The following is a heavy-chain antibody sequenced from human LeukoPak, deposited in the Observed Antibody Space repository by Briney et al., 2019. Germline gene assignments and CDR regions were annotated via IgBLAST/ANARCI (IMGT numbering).Heavy chain of an antibody. J-gene: IGHJ4*02. CDR2: ISSSGSTI. D-gene: IGHD2-15*01. CDR1: GFTFSDYY. Sequence: PGGSLRLSCAASGFTFSDYYMSWIRQAPGKGLEWVSYISSSGSTIYYADSVKGRFTISRDNAKNSLYLQMNSLRAEDTAVYYCARVNRKYCSGGSCSNFDYWGQGTLVTVSS. CDR3: ARVNRKYCSGGSCSNFDY. V-gene: IGHV3-11*01.